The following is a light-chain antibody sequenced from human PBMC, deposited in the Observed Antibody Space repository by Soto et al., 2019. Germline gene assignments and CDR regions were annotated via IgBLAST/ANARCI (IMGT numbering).Light chain of an antibody. CDR2: GAS. J-gene: IGKJ1*01. CDR1: QSVRSNY. CDR3: QQYAPSPRT. Sequence: EIVLTQSPGTLSLSPGERATLSCRASQSVRSNYLAWYQQKPGQAPMLLIYGASSRATGIRDRFSGSGSGTYFTLTINRLEPEDFAVYYCQQYAPSPRTFGQGTKVEIK. V-gene: IGKV3-20*01.